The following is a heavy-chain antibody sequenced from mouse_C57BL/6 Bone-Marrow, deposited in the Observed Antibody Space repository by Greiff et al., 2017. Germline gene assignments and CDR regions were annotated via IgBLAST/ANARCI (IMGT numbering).Heavy chain of an antibody. J-gene: IGHJ3*01. V-gene: IGHV1-54*01. CDR1: GYAFTNYL. Sequence: VQLQQSGAELVRPGTSVKVSCKASGYAFTNYLIEWVKQRPGQGLEWIGVINPGSGGTNYNEKFKGKATLTADKSSSTAYMQLSSLTSEDSAVYFCARSYYDYDDWFAYWGQGTLVTGSA. D-gene: IGHD2-4*01. CDR3: ARSYYDYDDWFAY. CDR2: INPGSGGT.